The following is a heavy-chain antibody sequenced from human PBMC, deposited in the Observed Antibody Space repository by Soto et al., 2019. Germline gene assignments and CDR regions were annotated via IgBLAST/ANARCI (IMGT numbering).Heavy chain of an antibody. Sequence: QVQLVQSGAEEKKPGASVKVSCKASGYTFTSYDSNWVRQATGQGLEWMGWMNPNSGKTGYAQKFQGRVTMTRNTSISTAYMELNSLRSEDTAVYYCARGHVRSPLLWFGESIYYMDVWGKGTTVAVSS. CDR3: ARGHVRSPLLWFGESIYYMDV. J-gene: IGHJ6*03. V-gene: IGHV1-8*01. CDR1: GYTFTSYD. CDR2: MNPNSGKT. D-gene: IGHD3-10*01.